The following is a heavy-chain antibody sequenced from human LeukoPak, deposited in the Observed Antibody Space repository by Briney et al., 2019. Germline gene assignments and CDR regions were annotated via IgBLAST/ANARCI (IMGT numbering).Heavy chain of an antibody. CDR1: GFTVSSNY. CDR2: IYSGGST. J-gene: IGHJ6*02. CDR3: LIVVVPPGEYYYGMDV. D-gene: IGHD2-2*01. Sequence: GGSLRLSCAASGFTVSSNYMSWVRQAPGKGLEWVSAIYSGGSTYYADSVKGRFTISRHNSKNTLYLQMNSLRAEDTAVYYCLIVVVPPGEYYYGMDVWGQGTTVTVSS. V-gene: IGHV3-53*04.